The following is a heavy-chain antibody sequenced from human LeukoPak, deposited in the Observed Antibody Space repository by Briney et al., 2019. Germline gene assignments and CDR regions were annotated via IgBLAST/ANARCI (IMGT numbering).Heavy chain of an antibody. CDR3: AKDLRYYDSSGYSDY. J-gene: IGHJ4*02. D-gene: IGHD3-22*01. CDR2: VSYDGSNK. Sequence: GRSLKLSCAASGFTFSSYGKHWVRQAPGKGLEWVAVVSYDGSNKYYADSVKGRFTISRDNSKNTLYLQMNSLRAEDTAVYYCAKDLRYYDSSGYSDYWGQGTLVTVSS. V-gene: IGHV3-30*18. CDR1: GFTFSSYG.